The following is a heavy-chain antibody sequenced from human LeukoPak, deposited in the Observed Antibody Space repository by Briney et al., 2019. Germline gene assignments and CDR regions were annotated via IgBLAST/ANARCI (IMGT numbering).Heavy chain of an antibody. V-gene: IGHV3-30*02. CDR2: IRHDGSIK. D-gene: IGHD2-21*02. Sequence: GGSLRLSCATSGFTFSIYGMHWVRQAPGQGLDWVAFIRHDGSIKYYADSVKGRFTISRDNSKNTLYLQMNSLRTEDTAVYYCARGDCSGDCYHPLYYWGQGSLVTVSS. CDR1: GFTFSIYG. J-gene: IGHJ4*02. CDR3: ARGDCSGDCYHPLYY.